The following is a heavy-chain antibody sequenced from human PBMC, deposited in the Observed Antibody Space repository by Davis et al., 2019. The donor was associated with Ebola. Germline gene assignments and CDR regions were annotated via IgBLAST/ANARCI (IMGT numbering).Heavy chain of an antibody. CDR2: IYHSGST. Sequence: PSETLSLTCAVSGGSISSGGYSCXXXRHPTCNAXACIWYIYHSGSTYYNPSLKSRVTISVDRSKNQFSLKLSSVTAADTAVYYCARVLVPGRWFDPWGQGTLVTVSS. V-gene: IGHV4-30-2*01. CDR3: ARVLVPGRWFDP. J-gene: IGHJ5*02. CDR1: GGSISSGGYS. D-gene: IGHD2-2*01.